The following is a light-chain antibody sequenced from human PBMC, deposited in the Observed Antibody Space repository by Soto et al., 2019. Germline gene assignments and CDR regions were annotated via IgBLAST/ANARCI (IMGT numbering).Light chain of an antibody. J-gene: IGLJ2*01. CDR1: WSDVGAYDY. CDR3: FSYSSSSTHVV. CDR2: EVT. V-gene: IGLV2-14*01. Sequence: QSALTQPASMSGSPGQSITISCTGTWSDVGAYDYVSWYQQHPGKAPKLIIYEVTDRPSGVSNRFSGSKSGNTASLTISGLQAEDEAAYYCFSYSSSSTHVVLGGGTKVTVL.